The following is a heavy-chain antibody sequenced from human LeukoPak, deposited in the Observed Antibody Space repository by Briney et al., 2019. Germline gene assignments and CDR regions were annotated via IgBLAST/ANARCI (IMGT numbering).Heavy chain of an antibody. CDR3: ASGDPGGPNDY. V-gene: IGHV4-59*01. Sequence: SETLSLTCTVSGSSMCSFYWRWLRQPPGKGLEWIGNILYSGNTDCNPSLRSRVTISIDSSKNQFSLRLSAVTAADTAVYYCASGDPGGPNDYWGQGTLVTVSS. CDR2: ILYSGNT. D-gene: IGHD1-14*01. J-gene: IGHJ4*02. CDR1: GSSMCSFY.